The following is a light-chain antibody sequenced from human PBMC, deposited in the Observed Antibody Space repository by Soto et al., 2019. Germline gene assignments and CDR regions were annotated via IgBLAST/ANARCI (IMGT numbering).Light chain of an antibody. CDR3: QQSYSAPFT. CDR1: QYISSY. V-gene: IGKV1-39*01. Sequence: DIQMTQSPSSLSASVGDRVTITCRASQYISSYLNWYQQKPGKVPNLLISGASTLPSGVPSRFSGGGSDTEFTLTISSLQPEDFAAYYCQQSYSAPFTFGPGTNVEI. J-gene: IGKJ3*01. CDR2: GAS.